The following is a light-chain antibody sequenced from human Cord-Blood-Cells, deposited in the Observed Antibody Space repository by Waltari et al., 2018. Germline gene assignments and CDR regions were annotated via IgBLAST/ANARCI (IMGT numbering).Light chain of an antibody. CDR2: AAS. Sequence: IQMTQPPSSLSAPVGDRATITCRASQSISSYFNWYQQKPGKAPKLRIYAASSLQSGVPSRFSDSGSGTDFTLSISSLQPEYFATYYCQQSYSTPYTFAQGTKLEIK. CDR1: QSISSY. J-gene: IGKJ2*01. CDR3: QQSYSTPYT. V-gene: IGKV1-39*01.